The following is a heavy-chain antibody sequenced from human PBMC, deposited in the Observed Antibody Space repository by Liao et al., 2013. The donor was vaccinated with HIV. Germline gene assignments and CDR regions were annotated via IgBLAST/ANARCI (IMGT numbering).Heavy chain of an antibody. D-gene: IGHD2-15*01. CDR3: ARSMLLRPNWFDP. CDR2: IYHSGNT. Sequence: QLQLQESGSGLVKPSQTLSLTCAVSGGSISNDGYSWSWIRQPPGKGLEWIGYIYHSGNTYYNPSLKSRVTISVDTSKNQFSLKLSSVTAADTAVYYCARSMLLRPNWFDPWGQGTLVTVSS. J-gene: IGHJ5*02. CDR1: GGSISNDGYS. V-gene: IGHV4-30-2*01.